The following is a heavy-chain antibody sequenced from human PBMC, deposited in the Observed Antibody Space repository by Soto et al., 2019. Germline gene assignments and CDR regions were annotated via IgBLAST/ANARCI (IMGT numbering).Heavy chain of an antibody. J-gene: IGHJ6*02. V-gene: IGHV4-30-4*01. CDR3: ARDGAGTVTTQGLYYYYYGMDV. CDR1: GGSISSGDYY. Sequence: SETLSLTCTVSGGSISSGDYYWSWIRQPPGKGLEWIGYIYYSGSTYYNPSLKSRVTISVDTSKNQFSLKLSSVTAADTAVYYCARDGAGTVTTQGLYYYYYGMDVWGQGTTVTVSS. D-gene: IGHD4-17*01. CDR2: IYYSGST.